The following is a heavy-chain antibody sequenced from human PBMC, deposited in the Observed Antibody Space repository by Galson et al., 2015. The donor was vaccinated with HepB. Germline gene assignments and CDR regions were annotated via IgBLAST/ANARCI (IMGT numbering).Heavy chain of an antibody. D-gene: IGHD1-1*01. Sequence: LSLTCSVSGDSLSSSNSFWVWVRQPPGKGLEWIASIYYTGNTYYNPSLKSRVTISVDASKIHFSLKLSSVAAADTAVYYCARATTETLTYGMDVWGQGTTVTVSS. CDR1: GDSLSSSNSF. CDR3: ARATTETLTYGMDV. V-gene: IGHV4-39*02. J-gene: IGHJ6*02. CDR2: IYYTGNT.